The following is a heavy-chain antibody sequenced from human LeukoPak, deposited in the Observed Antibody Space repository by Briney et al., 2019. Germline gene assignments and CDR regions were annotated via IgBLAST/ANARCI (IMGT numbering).Heavy chain of an antibody. CDR2: IYTSGST. CDR3: ARDYYYYGSGSYWVFDY. Sequence: SETLSLTCTVSGGSISSYYWSWIRQPAGKGLEWIGRIYTSGSTNYNPSLKSRVTMSVDTSKNQFSLKLSSVTAADTAVYYCARDYYYYGSGSYWVFDYWGQGTLVTVSS. CDR1: GGSISSYY. V-gene: IGHV4-4*07. D-gene: IGHD3-10*01. J-gene: IGHJ4*02.